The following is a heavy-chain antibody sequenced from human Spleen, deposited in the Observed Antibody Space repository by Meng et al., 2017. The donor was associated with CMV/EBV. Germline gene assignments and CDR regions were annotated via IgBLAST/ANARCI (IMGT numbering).Heavy chain of an antibody. CDR1: GFTFSSYA. V-gene: IGHV3-23*01. CDR3: ARDIRLSYSSTSLGLDV. D-gene: IGHD2-2*01. CDR2: ISGSGDST. Sequence: GESLKISCAASGFTFSSYAMSWVRQAPGKGLEWVSVISGSGDSTYYADSVKGRFTISRDNSKSTLYLQMNSLRAEDTAVYYCARDIRLSYSSTSLGLDVWGQGTTVTVSS. J-gene: IGHJ6*02.